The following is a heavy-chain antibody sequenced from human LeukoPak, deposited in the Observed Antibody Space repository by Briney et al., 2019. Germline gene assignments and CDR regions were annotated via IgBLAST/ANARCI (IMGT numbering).Heavy chain of an antibody. Sequence: PGGSLRLSCAASGFTFSDYYMSWIRQAPGKGLEWVSYISSSSGYTNYADSVKGRFTISRDNAKNSLYLQMNSLRAEDTAVYYCARDDVVAAAGFDYWGQGTLVTVSS. CDR2: ISSSSGYT. CDR3: ARDDVVAAAGFDY. V-gene: IGHV3-11*06. CDR1: GFTFSDYY. D-gene: IGHD6-13*01. J-gene: IGHJ4*02.